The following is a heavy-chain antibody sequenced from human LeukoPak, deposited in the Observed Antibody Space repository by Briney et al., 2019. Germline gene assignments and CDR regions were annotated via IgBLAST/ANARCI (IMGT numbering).Heavy chain of an antibody. CDR2: ISSSSSTI. CDR1: GFTFSSDS. J-gene: IGHJ6*03. CDR3: ARRNYNYFYMDV. Sequence: GGSLRLSCAASGFTFSSDSMNWVRQAPGKGLEWVSYISSSSSTIYYADSVKGRFTISRDNAKNSLYLQMNSLRAEDTAVYYCARRNYNYFYMDVWGKGTTVTVSS. V-gene: IGHV3-48*01.